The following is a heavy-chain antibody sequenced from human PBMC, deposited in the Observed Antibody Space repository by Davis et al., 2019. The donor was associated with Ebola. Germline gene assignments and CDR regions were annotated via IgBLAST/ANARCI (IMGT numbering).Heavy chain of an antibody. CDR3: AKSRTVTSRITDY. V-gene: IGHV3-23*01. Sequence: GGSLRLSCAASGFTVSSNYMSWVRQAPGKGLEWVSAISGSGGSTYYADSVKGRFTISRDNSKNTLYLQMNSLRAEDTAVYYCAKSRTVTSRITDYWGQGTLVTVSS. CDR2: ISGSGGST. J-gene: IGHJ4*02. D-gene: IGHD4-17*01. CDR1: GFTVSSNY.